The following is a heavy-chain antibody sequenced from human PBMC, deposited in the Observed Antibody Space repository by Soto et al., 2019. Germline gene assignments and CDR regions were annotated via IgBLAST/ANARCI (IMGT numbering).Heavy chain of an antibody. Sequence: QITLKESGTTLVKPTQTLTLTCTFSGFSLSTSVVGVGWIRQPPGKAREWLALIYWDDDKRYSTYLKSRLTITKDTSNNQVVLTMTNMDPVDTATYYCAHYFYILVDDAFDIWGHGPMVTFSS. D-gene: IGHD2-8*02. CDR1: GFSLSTSVVG. CDR3: AHYFYILVDDAFDI. CDR2: IYWDDDK. V-gene: IGHV2-5*02. J-gene: IGHJ3*02.